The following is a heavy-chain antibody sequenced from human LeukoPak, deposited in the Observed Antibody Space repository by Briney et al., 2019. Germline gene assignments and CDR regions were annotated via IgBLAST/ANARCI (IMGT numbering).Heavy chain of an antibody. D-gene: IGHD2-2*02. CDR2: ISAYNGNT. CDR1: GYTFTSYG. CDR3: ARGGGIVVVPAAIRLFDY. Sequence: ASVKVSCKASGYTFTSYGISWVRQAPGQGLEWMGWISAYNGNTNYAQYLQGRVTMTTDTSTSTAYMELRSLRSDDTAVYYCARGGGIVVVPAAIRLFDYWGQGTLVTVSS. V-gene: IGHV1-18*01. J-gene: IGHJ4*02.